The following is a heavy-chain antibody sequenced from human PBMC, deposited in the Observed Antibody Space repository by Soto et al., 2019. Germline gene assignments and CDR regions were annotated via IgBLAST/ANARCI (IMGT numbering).Heavy chain of an antibody. CDR2: IYHGGGT. Sequence: QLQLQESGSGLVKPSQTLSLTCAVSGGSISSGGYSWSWIRLSPGKGLEWIGNIYHGGGTYYNPSLKSRVTISVDKSKNQFSLTLSSVTAADTAVYYCARSQWDYDILTGRLWGAFDIWGQGTMVTVS. V-gene: IGHV4-30-2*06. CDR1: GGSISSGGYS. CDR3: ARSQWDYDILTGRLWGAFDI. J-gene: IGHJ3*02. D-gene: IGHD3-9*01.